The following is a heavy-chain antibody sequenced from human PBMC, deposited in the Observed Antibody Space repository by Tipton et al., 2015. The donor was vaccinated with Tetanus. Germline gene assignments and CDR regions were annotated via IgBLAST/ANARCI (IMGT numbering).Heavy chain of an antibody. J-gene: IGHJ4*02. CDR2: ISGSRLTP. CDR1: GFTFKSYT. V-gene: IGHV3-23*01. D-gene: IGHD7-27*01. Sequence: SLRLSCAASGFTFKSYTMNWVRQAPGNGLEWVAAISGSRLTPYYADSVKGRFTISRDNSKNTLYLQMNSLRAEDTAVYYCAKHSRVWGDYFDYWGQGTLVPVSS. CDR3: AKHSRVWGDYFDY.